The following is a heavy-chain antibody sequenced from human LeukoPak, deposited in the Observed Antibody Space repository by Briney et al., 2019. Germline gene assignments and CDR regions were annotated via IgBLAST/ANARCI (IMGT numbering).Heavy chain of an antibody. J-gene: IGHJ4*02. Sequence: GGSLRLACAASGFTFSSYAMSWVRQAPGKGLEWVSAISISGENTYYADSVKGRFTISRDTSRDTLYLQMHSLRAEDTAVYYCARLISTSSSRFSDYWGQGTLVTVSS. V-gene: IGHV3-23*01. D-gene: IGHD6-6*01. CDR2: ISISGENT. CDR1: GFTFSSYA. CDR3: ARLISTSSSRFSDY.